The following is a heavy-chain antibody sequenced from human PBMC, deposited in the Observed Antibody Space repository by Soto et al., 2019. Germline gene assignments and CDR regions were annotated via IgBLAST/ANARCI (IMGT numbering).Heavy chain of an antibody. CDR2: INAGNGNT. D-gene: IGHD3-3*01. V-gene: IGHV1-3*01. J-gene: IGHJ6*02. CDR3: AREELEGIFGVVIMNYYYYGMDV. Sequence: VSVKVSCKASGYTFTSYAMHWVRQAPGQRLEWMGWINAGNGNTKYSQKFQGRVTITRDTSASTAYMELSSLRSEDTAVYYCAREELEGIFGVVIMNYYYYGMDVWGQGTTVTVSS. CDR1: GYTFTSYA.